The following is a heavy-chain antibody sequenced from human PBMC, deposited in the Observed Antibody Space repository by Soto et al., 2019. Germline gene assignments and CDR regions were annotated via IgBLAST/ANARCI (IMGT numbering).Heavy chain of an antibody. CDR1: GYTFTSYG. Sequence: QVQLVQSGAEVKKPGASVKVSCKASGYTFTSYGISWVRQAPGQGLEWMGWISAYNGNTNYAQKVLGRVTMTTDTPTSTAYMELRSLRSDDTAVYYCARDMYSNYLNDDNLFDPWGQGTLVTVSS. CDR3: ARDMYSNYLNDDNLFDP. D-gene: IGHD4-4*01. CDR2: ISAYNGNT. J-gene: IGHJ5*02. V-gene: IGHV1-18*04.